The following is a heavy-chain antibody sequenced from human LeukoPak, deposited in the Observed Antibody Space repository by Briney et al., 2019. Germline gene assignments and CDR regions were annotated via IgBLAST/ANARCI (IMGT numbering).Heavy chain of an antibody. D-gene: IGHD5-18*01. V-gene: IGHV3-9*01. CDR3: AKAGGPHLWSLIDY. J-gene: IGHJ4*02. CDR2: ISWNSSSI. Sequence: GGSLRLSCAASGYTFDDYAMHGVRQPPAKGVEEGSGIRDSGISWNSSSIDYADSVKGRFTISRDNDKSSLYLQMNSLRAEDTALHYCAKAGGPHLWSLIDYWGQGTLVTVSS. CDR1: GYTFDDYA.